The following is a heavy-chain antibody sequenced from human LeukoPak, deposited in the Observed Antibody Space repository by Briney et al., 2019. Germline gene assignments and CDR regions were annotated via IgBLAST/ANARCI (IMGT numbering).Heavy chain of an antibody. J-gene: IGHJ1*01. CDR1: GGSFSDYY. V-gene: IGHV4-34*01. D-gene: IGHD6-13*01. Sequence: PSETLSLTCAVYGGSFSDYYWSWIRQSPGKGLEWIGEMNQSGTTKYNPSLEGRVTTTVDTSKNKSYLNLTSMSSADTGVYFCAMRHSSSWYRYFVGWGQGTLVTVSS. CDR2: MNQSGTT. CDR3: AMRHSSSWYRYFVG.